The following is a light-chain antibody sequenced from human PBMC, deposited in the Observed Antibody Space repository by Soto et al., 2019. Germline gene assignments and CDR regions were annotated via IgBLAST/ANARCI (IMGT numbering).Light chain of an antibody. V-gene: IGKV3-20*01. CDR3: QQYGSSPFT. J-gene: IGKJ3*01. CDR2: GAS. CDR1: QSVSSSY. Sequence: EIVLTQSPGTLSLSPGERATLSCRASQSVSSSYLAWYQQTPGQAPRLLIYGASSRATGIPDRFSGRGSGTDFTLTISRLEPEDFAVYYCQQYGSSPFTFGPGTKVDIK.